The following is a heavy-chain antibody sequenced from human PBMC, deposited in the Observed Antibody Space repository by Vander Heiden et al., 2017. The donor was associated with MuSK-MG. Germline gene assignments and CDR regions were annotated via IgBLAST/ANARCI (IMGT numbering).Heavy chain of an antibody. CDR2: ISWNSGSI. Sequence: EVQLVESGGGLVQPGRSLRLSCAASGFTFDDYAMHWVRQAPGKGLEWVSGISWNSGSIGYADSVKGRFTISRDNAKNSRYLQMNSLRAEETALYYCSKDIVDGYNVRGYFDLWGRGTLVTVSS. V-gene: IGHV3-9*01. CDR1: GFTFDDYA. J-gene: IGHJ2*01. CDR3: SKDIVDGYNVRGYFDL. D-gene: IGHD3-10*01.